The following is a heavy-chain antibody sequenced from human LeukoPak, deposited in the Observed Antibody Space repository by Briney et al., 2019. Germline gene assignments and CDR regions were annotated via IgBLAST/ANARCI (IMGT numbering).Heavy chain of an antibody. CDR3: ARAPTAVAEFDY. CDR2: ISAYNGNT. Sequence: GESLKISCKGSGYSFTNYWIGWVRQAPGQGLEWMGWISAYNGNTNYAQKLQGRVTMTTDTSTSTAYMELRSLRSDDTAVYYCARAPTAVAEFDYWGQGTLVTVSS. J-gene: IGHJ4*02. CDR1: GYSFTNYW. D-gene: IGHD6-19*01. V-gene: IGHV1-18*04.